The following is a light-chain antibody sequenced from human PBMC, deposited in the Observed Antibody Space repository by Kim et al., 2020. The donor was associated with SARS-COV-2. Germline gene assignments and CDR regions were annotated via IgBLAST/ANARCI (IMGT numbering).Light chain of an antibody. CDR1: QGIRKD. Sequence: DIQMTQSPSSLSASVGDRVTITCRASQGIRKDLGWYQQKPGKVPKRLIYAASNLESGVPSRFSGSGSGTEFSLTISGLQPEDFATYNCLQHNSYPRYTFGQGTKVDIK. CDR2: AAS. V-gene: IGKV1-17*01. J-gene: IGKJ2*01. CDR3: LQHNSYPRYT.